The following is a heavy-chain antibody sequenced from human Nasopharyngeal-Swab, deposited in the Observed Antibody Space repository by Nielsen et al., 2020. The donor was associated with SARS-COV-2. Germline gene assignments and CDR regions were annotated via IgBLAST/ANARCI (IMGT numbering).Heavy chain of an antibody. CDR1: GFTVSTYA. CDR3: ARINYDSSGYYYY. V-gene: IGHV3-48*03. D-gene: IGHD3-22*01. CDR2: ISSSGSTI. J-gene: IGHJ4*02. Sequence: GESLKISCAASGFTVSTYAMSWVRQAPGKGLEWVSYISSSGSTIYYADSVKGRFTISRDNAKNSLYLQMNSLRAEDTAVYYCARINYDSSGYYYYWGQGTLVTVSS.